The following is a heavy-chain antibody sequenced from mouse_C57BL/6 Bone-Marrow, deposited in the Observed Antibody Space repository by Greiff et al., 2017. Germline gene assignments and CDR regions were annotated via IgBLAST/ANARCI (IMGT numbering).Heavy chain of an antibody. CDR1: GYTFTSYW. V-gene: IGHV1-50*01. J-gene: IGHJ1*03. D-gene: IGHD1-1*01. CDR2: IDPSDSYT. Sequence: VQLQQPGAELVKPGASVKLSCKASGYTFTSYWMQWVKQRPGQGLEWIGEIDPSDSYTNYNQKFKGKATLTVDTSSSTAYMQLSSLTSEDSAVDYCARDYYGSSWYFDVWGTGTTVTVSS. CDR3: ARDYYGSSWYFDV.